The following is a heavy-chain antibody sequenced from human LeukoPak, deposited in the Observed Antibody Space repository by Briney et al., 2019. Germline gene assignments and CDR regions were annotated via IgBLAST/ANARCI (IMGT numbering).Heavy chain of an antibody. D-gene: IGHD1-26*01. Sequence: SETLSLTCTVSGGSISSYYWSWIRQPPGKGLEWIGYIYYSGSTNYNPSLKSRVTISVDTSKNQFSLKLSSVTAADTAVYYCARGRVVGATGGNDYWGQGTLVTVSS. CDR2: IYYSGST. V-gene: IGHV4-59*12. CDR1: GGSISSYY. CDR3: ARGRVVGATGGNDY. J-gene: IGHJ4*02.